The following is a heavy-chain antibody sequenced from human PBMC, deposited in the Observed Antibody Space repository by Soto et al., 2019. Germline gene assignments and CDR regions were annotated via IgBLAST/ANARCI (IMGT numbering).Heavy chain of an antibody. CDR2: ISGSGGST. CDR3: AKDHYDFWSGYQEPYYYYGMDV. J-gene: IGHJ6*02. CDR1: VFTFISYA. D-gene: IGHD3-3*01. Sequence: PGWSLRLSCASSVFTFISYAMSWVRQAPGKGLEWVSAISGSGGSTYYADSVKGRFTISRDNSKNTLYLQMNSLRAEDTAVYYCAKDHYDFWSGYQEPYYYYGMDVWGQGTTVTVSS. V-gene: IGHV3-23*01.